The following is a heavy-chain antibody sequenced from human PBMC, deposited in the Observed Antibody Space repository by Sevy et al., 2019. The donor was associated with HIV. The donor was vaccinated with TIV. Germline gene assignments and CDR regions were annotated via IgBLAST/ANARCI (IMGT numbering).Heavy chain of an antibody. CDR2: ISWDGGST. D-gene: IGHD4-4*01. J-gene: IGHJ6*02. V-gene: IGHV3-43D*03. Sequence: GSLRLSCAASGFTFDDYAMHWVRQAPGKGLEWVSLISWDGGSTYYADSVKGRFTISRDNSKNSLYLQMNSLRAEDTALYYCAKAHSSVIPDVYYYGMDVWGQGTTVTVSS. CDR1: GFTFDDYA. CDR3: AKAHSSVIPDVYYYGMDV.